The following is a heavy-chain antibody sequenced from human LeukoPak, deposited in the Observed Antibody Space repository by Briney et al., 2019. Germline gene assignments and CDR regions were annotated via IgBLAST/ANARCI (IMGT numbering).Heavy chain of an antibody. V-gene: IGHV3-30-3*01. CDR2: ISYDGSNK. CDR1: GFTFSSYA. CDR3: ARDDQRWLRSMGDY. J-gene: IGHJ4*02. D-gene: IGHD5-24*01. Sequence: PGRSLRLSCAASGFTFSSYAMHWVRQAPGKGLEWVAVISYDGSNKYYADSVKGRFTISRDNSKNTLYLQMNSLRAEDTAVYYCARDDQRWLRSMGDYWGQGTPVTVSS.